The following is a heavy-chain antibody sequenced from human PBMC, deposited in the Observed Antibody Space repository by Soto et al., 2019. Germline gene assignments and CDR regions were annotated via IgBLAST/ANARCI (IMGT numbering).Heavy chain of an antibody. D-gene: IGHD5-18*01. Sequence: QVQLVESGGGVVQPGRSLRLSCAASGFTFSSYGMHWVRQAPGKGLEWVAVIWYDGSNKYYADSVKGRFTISRDNSKNTLYLQMNSLRAEDTAVYYCARDFAGYSYGYEYYYGTDVWGQGTTVTVSS. CDR1: GFTFSSYG. V-gene: IGHV3-33*01. J-gene: IGHJ6*02. CDR3: ARDFAGYSYGYEYYYGTDV. CDR2: IWYDGSNK.